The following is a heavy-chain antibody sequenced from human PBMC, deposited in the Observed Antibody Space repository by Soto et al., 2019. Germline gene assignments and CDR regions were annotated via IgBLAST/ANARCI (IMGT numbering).Heavy chain of an antibody. D-gene: IGHD6-6*01. CDR2: INHSGST. V-gene: IGHV4-34*01. CDR1: GGSFSGCY. CDR3: ARRPYSSSSYNWFDP. J-gene: IGHJ5*02. Sequence: PSETLSLTCAVSGGSFSGCYWSWIRQPPGKGLEWIGEINHSGSTNYNPSLKSRVTISVDTSKNQFSLKLSSVTAADTAVYYCARRPYSSSSYNWFDPWGQGTLVTVSS.